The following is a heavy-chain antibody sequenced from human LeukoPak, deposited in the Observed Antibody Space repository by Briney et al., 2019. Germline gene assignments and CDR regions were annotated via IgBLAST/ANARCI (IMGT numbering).Heavy chain of an antibody. D-gene: IGHD3-22*01. J-gene: IGHJ4*02. V-gene: IGHV3-53*01. CDR3: ARITYYYDSSGYLAHDY. Sequence: GGSLRLSCAASGFTVSSNYMSWVRQAPGKGLEWVSVIYSGGSTYYADSVKGRFTISSDNSKNTLYLQMNSLRAEDTAVYYCARITYYYDSSGYLAHDYWGQGTLVTVSS. CDR2: IYSGGST. CDR1: GFTVSSNY.